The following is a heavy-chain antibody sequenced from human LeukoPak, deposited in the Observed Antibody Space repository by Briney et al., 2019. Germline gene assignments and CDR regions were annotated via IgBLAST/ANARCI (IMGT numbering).Heavy chain of an antibody. D-gene: IGHD3-10*01. CDR3: VRRNYYGSGSHYSHFDY. CDR2: IYPRDSDT. CDR1: GYSFATYW. J-gene: IGHJ4*02. Sequence: GESLKISCQGFGYSFATYWIGWVRQVPGKGLEWMGNIYPRDSDTRYSPAFRGQVSISVDKSISIASLQWSSLKASDSATYYCVRRNYYGSGSHYSHFDYWGQGTLVTVSS. V-gene: IGHV5-51*01.